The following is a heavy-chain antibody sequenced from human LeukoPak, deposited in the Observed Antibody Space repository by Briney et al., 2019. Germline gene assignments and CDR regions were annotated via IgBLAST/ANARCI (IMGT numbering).Heavy chain of an antibody. V-gene: IGHV3-53*01. CDR2: IYSGTI. CDR3: ARELITGIFDY. Sequence: GGSLRLSCTVSGFTVSSNSMSWVRQAPGKGLEWVSFIYSGTIHYSDSVKGRFTISRDNAKNSLYLQMNSLRAEDTAVYYCARELITGIFDYWGQGTLVTVSS. D-gene: IGHD1-20*01. J-gene: IGHJ4*02. CDR1: GFTVSSNS.